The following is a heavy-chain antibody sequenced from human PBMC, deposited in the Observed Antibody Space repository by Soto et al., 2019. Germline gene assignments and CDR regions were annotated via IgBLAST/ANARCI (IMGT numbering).Heavy chain of an antibody. J-gene: IGHJ4*02. Sequence: DTLSLTCTVSGGSISTYYWSWIRQPPGGTLEWIGYIYASGATTYNPSLESRVTMSVDMPNNEFSLELTSLTAADTAVYYCARSHSFDGSIYHYYFDFCGQGTLVTVSS. V-gene: IGHV4-59*01. D-gene: IGHD3-10*01. CDR2: IYASGAT. CDR1: GGSISTYY. CDR3: ARSHSFDGSIYHYYFDF.